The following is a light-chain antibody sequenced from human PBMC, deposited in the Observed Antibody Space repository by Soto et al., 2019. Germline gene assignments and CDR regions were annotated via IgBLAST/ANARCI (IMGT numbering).Light chain of an antibody. CDR2: DAY. J-gene: IGKJ2*01. Sequence: GDRVTITCRASQTISTWLAWYQQKPGKAPKLLIYDAYSLESGVPSRFSGRGSGTEFTLTISSLQPDDFATYYCQQYNSYPYTFGQGTKLEI. V-gene: IGKV1-5*01. CDR3: QQYNSYPYT. CDR1: QTISTW.